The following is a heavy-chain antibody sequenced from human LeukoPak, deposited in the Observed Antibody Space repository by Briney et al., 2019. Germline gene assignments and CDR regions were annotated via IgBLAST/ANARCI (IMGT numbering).Heavy chain of an antibody. J-gene: IGHJ5*01. CDR2: IKSTTNGGTT. CDR3: TTDRGRTELPLFGS. V-gene: IGHV3-15*01. CDR1: GLTINNAW. D-gene: IGHD1-26*01. Sequence: GGSLRLSCAASGLTINNAWMGWVRQVPGKGLEWVGRIKSTTNGGTTDYAAPVKGRFTISRDESKNTLYLQMSSLKTEDTAAYYCTTDRGRTELPLFGSWGQGTLVTVS.